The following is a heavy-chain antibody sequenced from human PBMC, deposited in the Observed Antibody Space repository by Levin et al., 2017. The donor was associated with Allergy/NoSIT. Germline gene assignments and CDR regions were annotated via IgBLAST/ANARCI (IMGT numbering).Heavy chain of an antibody. CDR1: GDRFTSYW. CDR3: ARRAEPTYCSSASCLYYFDY. CDR2: IYPGDSDT. Sequence: KVSCKGSGDRFTSYWIGWVRQMPGKGLEWMGIIYPGDSDTKYSPSFRGQVTISADKSISTVYLQWSSLKASDTAMYYCARRAEPTYCSSASCLYYFDYWGQGTLVTVSS. D-gene: IGHD2-2*01. J-gene: IGHJ4*02. V-gene: IGHV5-51*01.